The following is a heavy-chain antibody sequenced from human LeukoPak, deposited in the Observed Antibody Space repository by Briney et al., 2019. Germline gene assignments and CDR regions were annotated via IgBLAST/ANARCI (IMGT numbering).Heavy chain of an antibody. CDR2: IYYSGST. J-gene: IGHJ4*02. CDR3: ARQSGDYTYYSDY. V-gene: IGHV4-39*01. CDR1: GGSISSSGFY. Sequence: PSETLSLTCTVPGGSISSSGFYWGWIRQPPGRGLEWIGSIYYSGSTYYNPSLKSRVTISVDTSKNQFSLRLSSVSAADTAAYYCARQSGDYTYYSDYWGQGTLVTVSS. D-gene: IGHD4-17*01.